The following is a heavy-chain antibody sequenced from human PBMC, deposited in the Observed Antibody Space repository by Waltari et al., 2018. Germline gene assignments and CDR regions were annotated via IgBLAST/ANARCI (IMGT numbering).Heavy chain of an antibody. CDR2: IYSGGST. V-gene: IGHV3-53*01. CDR3: ARETGSSSWGGFDY. D-gene: IGHD6-6*01. CDR1: GFTVSSNY. J-gene: IGHJ4*02. Sequence: EVQLVESGGGLIQPGGSLRLSCAASGFTVSSNYMSWVRQAPGKGLEWVSVIYSGGSTYYADSVKCRFTISRDNSKNTLYLQMNSLRAEDTAVYYCARETGSSSWGGFDYWGQGTLVTVSS.